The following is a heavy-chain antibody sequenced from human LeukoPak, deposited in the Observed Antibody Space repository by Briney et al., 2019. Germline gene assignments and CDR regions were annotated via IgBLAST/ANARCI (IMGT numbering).Heavy chain of an antibody. CDR3: AKVGEQWQPSGDLGD. V-gene: IGHV3-30*18. Sequence: GGSLRLSCAASGFTFSSYGMHWVRQAPGKGLEWVAVISYDGSNKYYADSVKGRFTISRDNSKNTLYLQMNSLRAEDTAVFYCAKVGEQWQPSGDLGDWGQGTLVTVSS. CDR1: GFTFSSYG. D-gene: IGHD6-19*01. CDR2: ISYDGSNK. J-gene: IGHJ4*02.